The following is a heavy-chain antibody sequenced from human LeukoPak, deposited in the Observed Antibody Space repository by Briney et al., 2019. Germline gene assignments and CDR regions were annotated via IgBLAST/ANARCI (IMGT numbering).Heavy chain of an antibody. V-gene: IGHV3-23*01. Sequence: QPGGSLRLSCAASGFTFSNYAMSWVRQAPGKGLEWVSSISASGGSTFHADSVKGRFTISRDNSKNTVYLQMNSLRAEDTAVYYCAKDRPSRGFDWLQDFDYWGQGTLVTVSS. CDR3: AKDRPSRGFDWLQDFDY. J-gene: IGHJ4*02. D-gene: IGHD3-9*01. CDR2: ISASGGST. CDR1: GFTFSNYA.